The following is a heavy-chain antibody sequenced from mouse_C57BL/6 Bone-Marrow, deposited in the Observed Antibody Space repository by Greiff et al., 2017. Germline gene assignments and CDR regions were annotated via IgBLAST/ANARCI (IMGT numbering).Heavy chain of an antibody. CDR3: ARQLRAMDY. J-gene: IGHJ4*01. V-gene: IGHV5-4*03. D-gene: IGHD2-4*01. CDR2: ISDGGSYT. Sequence: EVKLVESGGGLVKPGGSLKLSCAASGFTFSSYAMSWVRQTPEKRPEWVATISDGGSYTYYPDNVKGRFTISRDNAKNNLYLQMSHLKSEDTAMYYCARQLRAMDYWGQGTSVTVSS. CDR1: GFTFSSYA.